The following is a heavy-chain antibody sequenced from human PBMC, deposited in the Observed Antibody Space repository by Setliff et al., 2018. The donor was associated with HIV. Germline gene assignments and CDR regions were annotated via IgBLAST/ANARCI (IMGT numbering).Heavy chain of an antibody. V-gene: IGHV1-3*01. CDR1: GYTFISYA. Sequence: ASVKVSCKASGYTFISYAIHWVRQAPGQSLEWMGWITGGSGNTKYSEKFQGRVTLTRDTSASIAYMELSSLRSEDTAVYYCARKGSGSSFDFEYWGQGTLVTVSS. CDR2: ITGGSGNT. D-gene: IGHD3-10*01. J-gene: IGHJ4*02. CDR3: ARKGSGSSFDFEY.